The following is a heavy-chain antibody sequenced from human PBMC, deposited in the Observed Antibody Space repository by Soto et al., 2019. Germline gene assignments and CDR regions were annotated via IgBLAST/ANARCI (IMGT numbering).Heavy chain of an antibody. Sequence: QVHLVESGGDVVQPGRSLRLSCAASGLTFSSYGMHWVRQAPGKGLEWVAVISYDGINTNYADPVKARFSISRDNSENTLYLQMNGLRAEGTAVYYCAKDLGVYYDSSGYHYRHSDCWGQGTLVTVSS. V-gene: IGHV3-30*18. CDR1: GLTFSSYG. CDR2: ISYDGINT. CDR3: AKDLGVYYDSSGYHYRHSDC. D-gene: IGHD3-22*01. J-gene: IGHJ4*02.